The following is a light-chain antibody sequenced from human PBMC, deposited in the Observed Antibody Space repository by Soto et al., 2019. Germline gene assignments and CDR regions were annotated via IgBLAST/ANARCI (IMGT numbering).Light chain of an antibody. V-gene: IGKV3-20*01. CDR1: ETVSSDF. CDR3: QQYGKLPIT. CDR2: GAS. J-gene: IGKJ5*01. Sequence: EIVLTQSPGTLSLSHGDRAALSCRASETVSSDFLAWYQQKPGQAPRLLIYGASTRAAGIPDRFSGSGSGTDFTLTISSLEPEDFAVYYCQQYGKLPITFGQGTRLEIK.